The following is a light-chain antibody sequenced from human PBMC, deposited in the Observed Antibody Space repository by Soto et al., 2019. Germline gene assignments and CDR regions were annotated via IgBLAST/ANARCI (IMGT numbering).Light chain of an antibody. V-gene: IGKV1-5*03. Sequence: DIQMTQSPSTLSASVGDRVTITCRASQSISSWLSWYQQKPGKAPKPLIYKASTLKSGVPSRFSGSGSGTEFTLTISSLQPEDFATYYCQQSYSTPGTFGQGTKVDI. CDR3: QQSYSTPGT. J-gene: IGKJ1*01. CDR2: KAS. CDR1: QSISSW.